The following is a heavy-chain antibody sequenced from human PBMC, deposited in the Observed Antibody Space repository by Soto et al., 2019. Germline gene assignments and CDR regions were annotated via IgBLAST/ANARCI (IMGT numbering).Heavy chain of an antibody. CDR1: GGSISSYY. V-gene: IGHV4-59*01. CDR2: IYYSGST. J-gene: IGHJ4*02. D-gene: IGHD5-18*01. Sequence: PSETLSLTCTVSGGSISSYYWSWIRQPPGKGLEWIGYIYYSGSTNYNPSLKSRVTISVDTSKKQFSLKLSSVTAADTAVYYCARVRGYSYGYGSFDYWGQGTLVTVSS. CDR3: ARVRGYSYGYGSFDY.